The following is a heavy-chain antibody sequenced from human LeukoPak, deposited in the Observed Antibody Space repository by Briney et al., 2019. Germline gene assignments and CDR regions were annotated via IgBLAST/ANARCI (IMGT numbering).Heavy chain of an antibody. Sequence: GGSLRLSCAASGFTVSSNYMSWVRQAPGKGLEWVSVIYSGGSTYYADSVKGRFTISRDNSKNTLYLQMNSLRAEDTAVYYCARWGFIGYLSHAFDIWGQGTMVTVSS. V-gene: IGHV3-53*01. D-gene: IGHD6-25*01. CDR3: ARWGFIGYLSHAFDI. J-gene: IGHJ3*02. CDR1: GFTVSSNY. CDR2: IYSGGST.